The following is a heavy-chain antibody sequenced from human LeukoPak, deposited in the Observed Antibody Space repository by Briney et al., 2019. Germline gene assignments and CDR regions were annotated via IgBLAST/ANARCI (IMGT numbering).Heavy chain of an antibody. CDR1: GYTFTSYG. Sequence: ASVKVSCKASGYTFTSYGISWVRQAPGQGLEWMGGIIPIFGTANYAQKFQGRVTITADESTSTAYMELSSLRSEDTAVYYCAREGISYADYWGQGTLVTVSS. D-gene: IGHD5-18*01. CDR3: AREGISYADY. CDR2: IIPIFGTA. J-gene: IGHJ4*02. V-gene: IGHV1-69*13.